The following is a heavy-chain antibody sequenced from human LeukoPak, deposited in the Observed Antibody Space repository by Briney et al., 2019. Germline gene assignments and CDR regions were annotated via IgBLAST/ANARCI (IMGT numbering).Heavy chain of an antibody. D-gene: IGHD3-22*01. V-gene: IGHV1-8*03. J-gene: IGHJ4*02. CDR1: GYTFTTLD. Sequence: ASVKVSCKASGYTFTTLDINWVRQATGQGLEWMGWINPNNGNRGYAHKFQGRVTITTDTSISTAYMELSSLRSGDTAVFYCARGDGSPDYWGQGTLVTVSS. CDR3: ARGDGSPDY. CDR2: INPNNGNR.